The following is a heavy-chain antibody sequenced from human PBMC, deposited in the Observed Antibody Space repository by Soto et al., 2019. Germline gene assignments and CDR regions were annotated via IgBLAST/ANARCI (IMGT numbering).Heavy chain of an antibody. CDR1: GYTFTSYG. V-gene: IGHV1-18*01. Sequence: ASVKVSCKASGYTFTSYGISWVRQAPGQGLEWMGWISAYNGNTNYAQKLQGRVTINPDTSKNQFSLQLNSVTPEDTAVYYCARDLVTTADYNWFDPWGQGTLVTVSS. CDR3: ARDLVTTADYNWFDP. J-gene: IGHJ5*02. D-gene: IGHD4-17*01. CDR2: ISAYNGNT.